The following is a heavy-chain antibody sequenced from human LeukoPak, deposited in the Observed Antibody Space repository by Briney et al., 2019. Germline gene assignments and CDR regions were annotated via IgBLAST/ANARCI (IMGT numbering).Heavy chain of an antibody. Sequence: PGGSLRLSCAASGFTFSSYTMSWVRQAPGKGLEWVSGVSGSGGNIHYADSVKGRFTISRGNSKNTLYLQMNSLRAEDTAVYYCAASLPNIVVVPATKGPFGYWGQGALVTVSS. D-gene: IGHD2-2*01. CDR1: GFTFSSYT. V-gene: IGHV3-23*01. CDR3: AASLPNIVVVPATKGPFGY. CDR2: VSGSGGNI. J-gene: IGHJ4*02.